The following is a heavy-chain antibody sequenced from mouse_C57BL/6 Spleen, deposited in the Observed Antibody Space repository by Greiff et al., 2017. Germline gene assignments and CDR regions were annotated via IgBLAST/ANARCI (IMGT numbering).Heavy chain of an antibody. CDR1: GFNIKNTY. CDR3: SRYDYYGSSGYDMDY. J-gene: IGHJ4*01. Sequence: VQLQQSVAELVRPGASVKLSCTASGFNIKNTYMHWVKQRPEQGLEWIGRIDPANGNTKYAPKFQGKATITADTTSNTAYLQLSSLTSEDTAIYYCSRYDYYGSSGYDMDYWGQGTSVTVSS. CDR2: IDPANGNT. V-gene: IGHV14-3*01. D-gene: IGHD1-1*01.